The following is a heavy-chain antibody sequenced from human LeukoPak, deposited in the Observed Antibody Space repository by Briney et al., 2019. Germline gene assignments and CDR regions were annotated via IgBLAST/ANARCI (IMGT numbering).Heavy chain of an antibody. J-gene: IGHJ6*02. V-gene: IGHV3-53*01. CDR2: IYSGGST. Sequence: GGSLRLSCAASGFTFSSYWMSWVRQAPGKGLEWVLVIYSGGSTYYADSVKGRFTISRDNSKNTLYLQMNGLRAEDTAVYYCAIQKAPRYYYYGMDVWGQGTTVTVSS. CDR3: AIQKAPRYYYYGMDV. CDR1: GFTFSSYW.